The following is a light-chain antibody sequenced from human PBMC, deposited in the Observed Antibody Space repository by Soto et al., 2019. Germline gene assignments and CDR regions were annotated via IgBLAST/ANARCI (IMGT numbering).Light chain of an antibody. V-gene: IGLV1-44*01. CDR1: SSNIGSNP. CDR3: AAWDDSLNGYVV. J-gene: IGLJ2*01. CDR2: SNN. Sequence: QSVLTQPPSASGTPGQRVTISCSGSSSNIGSNPVNWYQQLPRTAPKLLIYSNNQRPSGVPDRFSGSKSGTSASLAISGLQSEDEAEYYCAAWDDSLNGYVVFGGGTKLTVL.